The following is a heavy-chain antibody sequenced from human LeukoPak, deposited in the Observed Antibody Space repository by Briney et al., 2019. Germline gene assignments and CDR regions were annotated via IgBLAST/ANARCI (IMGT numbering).Heavy chain of an antibody. CDR1: GGSISSYY. Sequence: PSETLSLTCTVSGGSISSYYWSWIRQPPGKGLEWIGYIYYSGSTNYNPSLKSRVTISVDTSKNQFSLKLSSVTAADTAVYYCATGEIATISFDYWGQGTLVTVSS. V-gene: IGHV4-59*01. CDR3: ATGEIATISFDY. D-gene: IGHD5-24*01. CDR2: IYYSGST. J-gene: IGHJ4*02.